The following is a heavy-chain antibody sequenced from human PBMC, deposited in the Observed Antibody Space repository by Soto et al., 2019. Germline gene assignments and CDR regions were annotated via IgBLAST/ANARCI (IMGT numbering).Heavy chain of an antibody. CDR3: ARPRPSVVTQAYFDV. V-gene: IGHV4-39*01. J-gene: IGHJ4*02. CDR1: GDSISSRSYY. D-gene: IGHD2-21*02. Sequence: SETLSLTCTVTGDSISSRSYYWGWILQPPGKGLEWIGSIYYSGSTYNNPSLRSRVSMSIDTSKDQYSLKLKSVTAADTALYFCARPRPSVVTQAYFDVWGQGSLVT. CDR2: IYYSGST.